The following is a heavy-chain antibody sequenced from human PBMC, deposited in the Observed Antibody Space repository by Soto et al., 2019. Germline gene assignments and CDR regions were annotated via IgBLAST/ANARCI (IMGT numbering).Heavy chain of an antibody. D-gene: IGHD6-25*01. CDR2: ISYDGTNE. CDR3: AKGGQRRVGWCFDC. CDR1: GFAFSSYG. Sequence: QVQLVESGGGVVQPGRSLRLSCAASGFAFSSYGMHWVRQAPGKGLEWLAVISYDGTNEYYADSVKGRFTISRDNSINTLYLQMNGLRAEDAGVYYCAKGGQRRVGWCFDCWGQGTLVTVSS. J-gene: IGHJ4*02. V-gene: IGHV3-30*18.